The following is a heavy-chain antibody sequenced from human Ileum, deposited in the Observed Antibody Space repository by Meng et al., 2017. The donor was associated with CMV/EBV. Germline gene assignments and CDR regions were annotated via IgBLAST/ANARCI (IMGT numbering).Heavy chain of an antibody. CDR2: ISQTGST. V-gene: IGHV4-4*02. CDR1: GASINSDLW. CDR3: AISPNQDPGP. Sequence: HVQLQESGPGLVKPSGTLSLTCTVSGASINSDLWWSWVRQPPGKGLEWIGEISQTGSTKYNPSLRSRVTISMDKSKNQFSLNLSSVTAADTAFYYCAISPNQDPGPWGQGTLVTVSS. D-gene: IGHD1-14*01. J-gene: IGHJ5*02.